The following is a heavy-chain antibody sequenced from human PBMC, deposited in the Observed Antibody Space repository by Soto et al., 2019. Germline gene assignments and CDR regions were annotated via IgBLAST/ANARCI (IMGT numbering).Heavy chain of an antibody. D-gene: IGHD6-25*01. V-gene: IGHV1-69*13. CDR1: GGTFSSYA. Sequence: SVKVSCKASGGTFSSYAISWVRQAPGQGLEWMGGIIPIFGTANYAQKFQGRVTITADESTSIAYMELSSLRSEDTAVYCCARDLIAARSYYYYGMDVWGQGTTVTVSS. CDR2: IIPIFGTA. CDR3: ARDLIAARSYYYYGMDV. J-gene: IGHJ6*02.